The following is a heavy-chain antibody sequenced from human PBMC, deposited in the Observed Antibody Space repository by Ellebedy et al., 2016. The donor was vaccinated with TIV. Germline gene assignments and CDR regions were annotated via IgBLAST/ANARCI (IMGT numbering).Heavy chain of an antibody. V-gene: IGHV1-24*01. Sequence: ASVKVSCXVSGYTLTELSMHWVRQAPGKGLEWMGGFDPEDGETIYAQKFQGRVTMTEDTSTDTAYMELSSLRSEDTAVYYCATRPSGSYLNFDYWGQGTLVTVSS. CDR3: ATRPSGSYLNFDY. D-gene: IGHD1-26*01. CDR2: FDPEDGET. CDR1: GYTLTELS. J-gene: IGHJ4*02.